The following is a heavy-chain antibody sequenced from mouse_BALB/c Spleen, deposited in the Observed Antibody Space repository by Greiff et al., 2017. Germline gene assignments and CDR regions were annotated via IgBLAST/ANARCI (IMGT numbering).Heavy chain of an antibody. CDR1: GFTFSSFG. CDR3: ASPLLRYDAMDD. CDR2: ISSGSSTI. Sequence: EVQWVESGGGLVQPGGSRKLSCAASGFTFSSFGMHWVRQAPEKGLEWVAYISSGSSTIYYADTVKGRFPISRDNPKNTLILQMTSLRSEDTAMYYCASPLLRYDAMDDWGQGTSVTVSS. D-gene: IGHD1-1*01. V-gene: IGHV5-17*02. J-gene: IGHJ4*01.